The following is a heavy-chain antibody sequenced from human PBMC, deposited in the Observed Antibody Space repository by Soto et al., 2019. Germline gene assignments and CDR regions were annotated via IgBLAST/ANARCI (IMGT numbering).Heavy chain of an antibody. CDR1: GFTVSSNY. CDR3: ARILGYSYGYPFDY. Sequence: SLRLSCAASGFTVSSNYMSWVRQAPGKGLEWVSVIYSGGSTYYADSVKGRFTISRDNSKNTLYLQMNSLRAEDTAVYYCARILGYSYGYPFDYWGQGTLVTVSS. V-gene: IGHV3-53*01. J-gene: IGHJ4*02. CDR2: IYSGGST. D-gene: IGHD5-18*01.